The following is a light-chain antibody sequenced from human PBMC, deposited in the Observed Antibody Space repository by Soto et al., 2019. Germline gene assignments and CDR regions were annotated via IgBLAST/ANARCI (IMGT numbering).Light chain of an antibody. V-gene: IGKV3-20*01. CDR1: QTGSNSY. CDR2: GVY. J-gene: IGKJ1*01. Sequence: IVLTQSPFTLSWSPGERATLSCRASQTGSNSYLAWYQHKSGQAPRLLIYGVYTRASGIPDRFSGSGSGTEFTLTITRLEPEDSAVYFCQHYGYSQWTFGQGTKVDIK. CDR3: QHYGYSQWT.